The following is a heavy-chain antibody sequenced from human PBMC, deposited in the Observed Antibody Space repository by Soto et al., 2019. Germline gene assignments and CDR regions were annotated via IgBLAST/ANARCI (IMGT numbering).Heavy chain of an antibody. CDR1: GGSFSGYQ. CDR2: INDSGNI. D-gene: IGHD3-10*01. V-gene: IGHV4-34*01. J-gene: IGHJ6*03. Sequence: QVQLQQWGAGLLKPSETLSLTCAVYGGSFSGYQWTWIRQTPGKGLEWIGEINDSGNINYNPSLKSRVTILVDTAKKQISLQLSSVTAADTAVYYCARGLILWFGELSRRGGYFYYVDVWGKGTTVTVSS. CDR3: ARGLILWFGELSRRGGYFYYVDV.